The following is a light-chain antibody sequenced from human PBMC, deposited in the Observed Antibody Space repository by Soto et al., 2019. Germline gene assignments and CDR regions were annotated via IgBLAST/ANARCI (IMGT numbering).Light chain of an antibody. V-gene: IGKV2-28*01. CDR2: LGS. Sequence: DIVMTQSPLSLPVTPGEPASISCRSSQSLLHNNGYNSLDWYLQKPGQSPQLLIYLGSNRASGVPDRFSGSGSGTDCTLKISRVEAEDVGVYYCMQALKTQFTFGPGTKVEIK. CDR3: MQALKTQFT. J-gene: IGKJ3*01. CDR1: QSLLHNNGYNS.